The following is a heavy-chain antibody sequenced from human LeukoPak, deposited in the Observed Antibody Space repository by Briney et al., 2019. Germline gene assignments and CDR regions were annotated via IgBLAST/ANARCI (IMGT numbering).Heavy chain of an antibody. V-gene: IGHV3-23*01. D-gene: IGHD3-22*01. J-gene: IGHJ4*02. CDR1: GFTFSSYA. CDR3: AEVPTPHYYDSSGYLRGVDY. Sequence: GGSLRLSCAASGFTFSSYAMSWVRQAPGKGLEWVSAISGSGGSTYYADSVKGRFTISRDNSKNTLYLQMNSLRAEDTAVYYCAEVPTPHYYDSSGYLRGVDYWGQGTLVTVSS. CDR2: ISGSGGST.